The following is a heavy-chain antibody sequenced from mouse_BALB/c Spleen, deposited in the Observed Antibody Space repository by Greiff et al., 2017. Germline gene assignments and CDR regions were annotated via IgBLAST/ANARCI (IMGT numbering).Heavy chain of an antibody. CDR2: IYPGDGDT. D-gene: IGHD2-14*01. CDR1: GYAFSSYW. J-gene: IGHJ4*01. V-gene: IGHV1-80*01. Sequence: LVESGAELVRPGSSVKISCKASGYAFSSYWMNWVKQRPGQGLEWIGQIYPGDGDTNYNGKFKGKATLTADKSSSTAYMQLSSLTSEDSAVYFCARGYDDAMDYWGQGTSVTVSS. CDR3: ARGYDDAMDY.